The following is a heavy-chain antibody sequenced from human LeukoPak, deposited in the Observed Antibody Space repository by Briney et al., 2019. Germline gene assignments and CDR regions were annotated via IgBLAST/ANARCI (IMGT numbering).Heavy chain of an antibody. V-gene: IGHV3-23*01. J-gene: IGHJ4*02. Sequence: PGGSLKLSFAASGFTFRRYGMTWVRKLQGRGLNWFSSVSDSGRNTYYADSVKGRFTISRDNSRNTLYLQMNSLRAEDTAVYYCAREYHDSSGYLDYWGQGTLVTVSS. D-gene: IGHD3-22*01. CDR1: GFTFRRYG. CDR3: AREYHDSSGYLDY. CDR2: VSDSGRNT.